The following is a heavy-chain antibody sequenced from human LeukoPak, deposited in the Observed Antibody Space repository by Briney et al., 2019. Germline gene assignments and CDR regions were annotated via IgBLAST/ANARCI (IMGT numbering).Heavy chain of an antibody. J-gene: IGHJ3*02. V-gene: IGHV3-23*01. CDR1: GFTFSSYA. CDR2: ISGSGGST. Sequence: GGSLRLSCAASGFTFSSYAMSWVRQARGKGLEWVSAISGSGGSTYYADSVKGRFTISRDNSKNTLYLQMNSLRAEDTAVYYCAKDPDGQFSAFDIWGQGTMVTVSS. D-gene: IGHD6-19*01. CDR3: AKDPDGQFSAFDI.